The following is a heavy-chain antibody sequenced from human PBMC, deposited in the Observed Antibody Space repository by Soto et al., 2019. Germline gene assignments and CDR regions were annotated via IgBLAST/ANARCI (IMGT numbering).Heavy chain of an antibody. CDR1: GGSISSYY. CDR3: ARGNTAMVNNYGRAF. V-gene: IGHV4-59*01. D-gene: IGHD5-18*01. CDR2: IYYSGST. Sequence: SETLSLTGTVSGGSISSYYWSWIRQPPGKGLEWIGYIYYSGSTNYNPSLKSRVTISVDTSKNQFSLKLSSVTAADTAVYYCARGNTAMVNNYGRAFGGQGTTVTVSS. J-gene: IGHJ6*02.